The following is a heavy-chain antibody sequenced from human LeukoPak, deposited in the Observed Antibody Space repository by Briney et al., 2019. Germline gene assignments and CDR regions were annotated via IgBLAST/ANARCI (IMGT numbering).Heavy chain of an antibody. D-gene: IGHD5-24*01. CDR1: GYTFTSYG. J-gene: IGHJ4*02. Sequence: ASVKVSCKASGYTFTSYGISXXXXAPGXXXXXXGWISAYNGNTNYAQXXQGXXTMTXXXSASTAYMELRSLRSDDTAVYYCARLGRDGYILDYWGQGTLVTVSS. V-gene: IGHV1-18*01. CDR3: ARLGRDGYILDY. CDR2: ISAYNGNT.